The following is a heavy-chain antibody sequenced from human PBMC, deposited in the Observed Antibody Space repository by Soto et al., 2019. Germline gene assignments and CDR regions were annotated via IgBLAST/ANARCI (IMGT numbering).Heavy chain of an antibody. D-gene: IGHD3-16*01. V-gene: IGHV3-23*01. J-gene: IGHJ4*02. CDR1: GFTFSNYS. CDR2: VSSTAGST. CDR3: AKDRLAGGFDY. Sequence: GGSLRLSCAASGFTFSNYSMHWVRQVPGKGLEWVSLVSSTAGSTYYTDSVKGRFTISRDNSRNTVYLQMNSLRADDTAVYYCAKDRLAGGFDYWGQGTLVTVSS.